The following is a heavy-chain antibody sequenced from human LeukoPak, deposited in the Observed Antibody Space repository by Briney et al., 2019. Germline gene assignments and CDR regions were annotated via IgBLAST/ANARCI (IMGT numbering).Heavy chain of an antibody. J-gene: IGHJ6*02. Sequence: PGGSLRLSCAASGFAFSSYAMHWVRQAPGKGLEWVAVISYDGSNKYYADSVKGRFTISRDNSKNTLYLQMNSLRAEDTAVYYCARDHNRAANKNYYYYGMDVWGQGTTVTVSS. CDR1: GFAFSSYA. CDR3: ARDHNRAANKNYYYYGMDV. CDR2: ISYDGSNK. V-gene: IGHV3-30-3*01. D-gene: IGHD3-10*01.